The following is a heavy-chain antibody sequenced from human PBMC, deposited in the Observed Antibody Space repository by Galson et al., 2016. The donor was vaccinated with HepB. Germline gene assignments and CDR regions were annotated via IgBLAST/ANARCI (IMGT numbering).Heavy chain of an antibody. D-gene: IGHD3-10*01. CDR1: TVDFIRYW. V-gene: IGHV5-10-1*01. CDR2: IDPSDSYT. CDR3: AIFYFDSGSYYNTDY. J-gene: IGHJ4*02. Sequence: QSGAEVKKPGESLRISCQGSTVDFIRYWISWVRQMPGKGLEWMGRIDPSDSYTKYSPSFQGHVTISLDKSISTAYLQRTSLKASDTAMYYCAIFYFDSGSYYNTDYWGQGTLVTVSS.